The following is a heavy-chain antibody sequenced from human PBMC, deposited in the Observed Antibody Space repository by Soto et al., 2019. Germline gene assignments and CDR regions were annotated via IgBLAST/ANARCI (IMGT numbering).Heavy chain of an antibody. V-gene: IGHV1-2*04. Sequence: QVQLVQSGAEVKKPGASVKVSCKASGYTFTGYYMHWVRQAPGQGLEWMGWINPNSGGTNYAQKFQGWVTMTRDTSISTAYMELSRLRSDDTAVYYCARGPGYCSGGSCYSYYYYMDVWGKGTTVTVSS. CDR3: ARGPGYCSGGSCYSYYYYMDV. CDR2: INPNSGGT. CDR1: GYTFTGYY. D-gene: IGHD2-15*01. J-gene: IGHJ6*03.